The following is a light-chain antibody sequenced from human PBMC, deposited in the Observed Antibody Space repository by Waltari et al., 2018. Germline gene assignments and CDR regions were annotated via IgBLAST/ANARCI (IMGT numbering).Light chain of an antibody. V-gene: IGLV2-23*01. J-gene: IGLJ1*01. CDR1: SRDVGTYNF. Sequence: QSALTQPASVSGSPGQSITISCPGRSRDVGTYNFVFWYQEHPGKAPKLLIYEASKRPSGVSTRFSGSKSGNTASLTISGLQTEDEADYYCCSYAGRSTLIFGTGTKVTVL. CDR3: CSYAGRSTLI. CDR2: EAS.